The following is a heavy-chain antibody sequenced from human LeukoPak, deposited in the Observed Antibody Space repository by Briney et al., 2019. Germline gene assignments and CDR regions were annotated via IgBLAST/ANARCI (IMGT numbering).Heavy chain of an antibody. CDR2: ISGSGGST. Sequence: GGSLRLSCAASGFTSSNHAMTWVRQAPGKGLEGVSGISGSGGSTFYAGSVKGRFTISRDNSKNTLYVQMNSLRADDTAVYHCAKEEGAAAGHSAIDYWGQGTLVTVSS. V-gene: IGHV3-23*01. D-gene: IGHD6-13*01. CDR3: AKEEGAAAGHSAIDY. J-gene: IGHJ4*02. CDR1: GFTSSNHA.